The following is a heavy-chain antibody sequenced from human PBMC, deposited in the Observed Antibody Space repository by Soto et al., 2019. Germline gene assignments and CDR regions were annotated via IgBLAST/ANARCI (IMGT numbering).Heavy chain of an antibody. Sequence: PGGSLRLSCGGSGFIFSRYGMHWVRQAPGKGLEWVTGISYDGGERFYADSVKGQFTISRDNSKNRLDLQMSSLRPEDTAVYYCARDLPLYCRGDCNFDFWGQGTLVTVSS. D-gene: IGHD2-21*02. CDR2: ISYDGGER. CDR3: ARDLPLYCRGDCNFDF. CDR1: GFIFSRYG. V-gene: IGHV3-30*03. J-gene: IGHJ4*02.